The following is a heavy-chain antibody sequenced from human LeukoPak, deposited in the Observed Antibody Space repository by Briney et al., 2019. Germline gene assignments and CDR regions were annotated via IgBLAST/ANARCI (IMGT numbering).Heavy chain of an antibody. Sequence: PGGSLRLSCAASGFTFDDYAMHWVRQAPGKGLEWVSGISWNSGSIGYADSVKGRFTISRDNARNSLYLQMNSLRAEDTALYYCAAYYYDSSGYSYFDYWGQGTLVTVSS. J-gene: IGHJ4*02. CDR1: GFTFDDYA. CDR3: AAYYYDSSGYSYFDY. D-gene: IGHD3-22*01. V-gene: IGHV3-9*01. CDR2: ISWNSGSI.